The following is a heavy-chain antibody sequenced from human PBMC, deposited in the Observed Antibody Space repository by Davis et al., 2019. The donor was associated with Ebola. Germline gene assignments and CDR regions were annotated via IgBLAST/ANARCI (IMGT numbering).Heavy chain of an antibody. CDR3: AKDRRQLVGPES. Sequence: PGGSLRLSCEASGFTFSNSGMHWVRQAPGRGLEWVAVIWSDGNYRLYADSVRGRFTISRDNSKNTLYLQMNSLRAEDTAVYYCAKDRRQLVGPESWGQGTLVTVSS. V-gene: IGHV3-33*06. D-gene: IGHD6-6*01. CDR1: GFTFSNSG. CDR2: IWSDGNYR. J-gene: IGHJ4*02.